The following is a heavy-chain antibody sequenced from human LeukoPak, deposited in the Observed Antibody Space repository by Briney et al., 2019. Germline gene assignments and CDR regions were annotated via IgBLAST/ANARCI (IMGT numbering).Heavy chain of an antibody. Sequence: GGSLRLSCAASGFTFSSYAMSWVRQASGKGLEWVSAISGSGGSTYYADSVKGRFTISRDNSKNTLYLQMNSLRAEDTAVYYCAKDMDVVVSLFDYWGQGTLVTVSS. CDR1: GFTFSSYA. J-gene: IGHJ4*02. D-gene: IGHD2-15*01. V-gene: IGHV3-23*01. CDR3: AKDMDVVVSLFDY. CDR2: ISGSGGST.